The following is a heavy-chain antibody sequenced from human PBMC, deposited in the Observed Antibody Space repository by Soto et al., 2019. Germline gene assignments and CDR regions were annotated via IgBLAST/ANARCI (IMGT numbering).Heavy chain of an antibody. CDR1: GFTFSSYS. CDR3: ARDRAGIAAAGSHDY. J-gene: IGHJ4*02. Sequence: SGGSLRLSCAASGFTFSSYSMNWVRQAPGKGLEWVSSISSSSSYIYYADSVKGRFTISRDNAKNSLYLQMNSLRAEDTAVYYCARDRAGIAAAGSHDYWGQGTLVTVSS. V-gene: IGHV3-21*01. CDR2: ISSSSSYI. D-gene: IGHD6-13*01.